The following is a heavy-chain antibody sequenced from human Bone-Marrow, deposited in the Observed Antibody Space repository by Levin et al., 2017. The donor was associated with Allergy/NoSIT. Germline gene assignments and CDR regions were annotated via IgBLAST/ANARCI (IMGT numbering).Heavy chain of an antibody. V-gene: IGHV3-23*01. CDR2: ISGGGGGT. J-gene: IGHJ4*02. Sequence: GESLKISCAASGFTFNSCAMSWVRQAPGKGLEWVSTISGGGGGTYYADSVKGRFTISRDNSKNTLYLQMNSLRAEDTAVYYCAKWDRNFGIYWGQGTLVTVSS. CDR3: AKWDRNFGIY. CDR1: GFTFNSCA. D-gene: IGHD1-7*01.